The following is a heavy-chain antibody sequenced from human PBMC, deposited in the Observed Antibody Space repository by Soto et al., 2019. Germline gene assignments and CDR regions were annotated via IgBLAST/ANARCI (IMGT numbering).Heavy chain of an antibody. CDR3: ARSQDSSGNCNSCYDP. D-gene: IGHD3-22*01. CDR1: GGTFSTYT. CDR2: IIPIFGTA. Sequence: SVQVSCKSSGGTFSTYTLAWVRQAPGQGLEWVGGIIPIFGTANYPQKFKGRVTITADESTSTAYMELSSLRSEDTAVYYCARSQDSSGNCNSCYDPWGQGTLLTVSS. J-gene: IGHJ5*02. V-gene: IGHV1-69*13.